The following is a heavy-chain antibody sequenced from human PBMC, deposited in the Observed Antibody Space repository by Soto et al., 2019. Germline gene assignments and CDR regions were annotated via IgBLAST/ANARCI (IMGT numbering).Heavy chain of an antibody. D-gene: IGHD3-16*01. J-gene: IGHJ4*02. Sequence: GGSLRLSCTASGFTFSDYYMSWIRQAPGKGLEWVSYISSSGSTIYYADSVKGRFTISRDNAKNSLYLQMNSLRAEDTAVYYCARGSHWGSTSPTYYFDDWGQGTLVTVSS. V-gene: IGHV3-11*01. CDR2: ISSSGSTI. CDR3: ARGSHWGSTSPTYYFDD. CDR1: GFTFSDYY.